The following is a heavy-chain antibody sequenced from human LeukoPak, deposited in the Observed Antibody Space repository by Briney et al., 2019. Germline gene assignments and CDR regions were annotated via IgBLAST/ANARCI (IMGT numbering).Heavy chain of an antibody. CDR1: GYTFTGYY. V-gene: IGHV1-18*04. Sequence: ASVKVSCKASGYTFTGYYMHWVRQAPGQGLEWMGWISAYNGNTNYAQKFQGRVTMTTDTSTSTAHLEMRSLRPDDTAVYYCARETIEAFDVWGQGTMVIVSS. D-gene: IGHD4/OR15-4a*01. J-gene: IGHJ3*01. CDR3: ARETIEAFDV. CDR2: ISAYNGNT.